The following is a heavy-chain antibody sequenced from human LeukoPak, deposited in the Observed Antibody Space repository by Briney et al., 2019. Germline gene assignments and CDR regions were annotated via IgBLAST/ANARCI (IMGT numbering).Heavy chain of an antibody. CDR1: GGTFSSYA. V-gene: IGHV1-69*05. Sequence: ASVKVSCKASGGTFSSYAISWVRQAPGQGLEWMGGIIPIFGTANYAQKFQGRVTITTDESTSTAYMELSSLRSEDTAVYYCASFPYIDGYNTLIFDYWGQGTLVTVSS. CDR2: IIPIFGTA. J-gene: IGHJ4*02. D-gene: IGHD5-24*01. CDR3: ASFPYIDGYNTLIFDY.